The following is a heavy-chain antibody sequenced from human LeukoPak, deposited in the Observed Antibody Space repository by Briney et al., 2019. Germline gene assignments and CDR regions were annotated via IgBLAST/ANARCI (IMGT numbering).Heavy chain of an antibody. CDR1: GFTFSSYW. D-gene: IGHD6-13*01. V-gene: IGHV3-7*05. CDR2: VKQDGSEK. J-gene: IGHJ1*01. CDR3: SLEGSSWYRYFQH. Sequence: GSLRLSCAAPGFTFSSYWMSWVRQAPGKGLEWVANVKQDGSEKYYVDSVKGRFTISRDNAKNSLYLQMNSLRAEDTAVYYSSLEGSSWYRYFQHWGQGTLVTVSS.